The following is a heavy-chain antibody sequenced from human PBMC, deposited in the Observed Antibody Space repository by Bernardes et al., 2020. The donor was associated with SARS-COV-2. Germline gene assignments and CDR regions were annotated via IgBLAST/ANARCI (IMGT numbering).Heavy chain of an antibody. CDR2: ISSSSSTI. J-gene: IGHJ4*02. CDR1: GFTFSSYS. CDR3: ASDSGYDWAMY. D-gene: IGHD5-12*01. V-gene: IGHV3-48*04. Sequence: GGSLRLSCAASGFTFSSYSMNWVRQAPGKGLEWVSYISSSSSTIYYADSVKGRFTISRDNAKNSLYLQMNSLRAEDTAVYYCASDSGYDWAMYWGQGTLVTVSS.